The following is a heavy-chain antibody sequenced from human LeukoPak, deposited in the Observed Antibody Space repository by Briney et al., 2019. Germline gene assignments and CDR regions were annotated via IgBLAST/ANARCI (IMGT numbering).Heavy chain of an antibody. Sequence: GASVSVSCKASGYTFTTYGISWVRQAPGQGLEWMGWISAYNGKTNYAQKLQGRVTMTTETYTSTAYMELTSLRYDDTAVYYCARDLIAVRPNWFDPWGQGTLVTVSS. CDR3: ARDLIAVRPNWFDP. D-gene: IGHD6-6*01. J-gene: IGHJ5*02. CDR2: ISAYNGKT. V-gene: IGHV1-18*01. CDR1: GYTFTTYG.